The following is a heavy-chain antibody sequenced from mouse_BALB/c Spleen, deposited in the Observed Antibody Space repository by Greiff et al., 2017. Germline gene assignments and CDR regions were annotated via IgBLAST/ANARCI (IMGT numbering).Heavy chain of an antibody. CDR2: ISSGGSYT. D-gene: IGHD1-1*01. CDR3: ARHDHYYGSSVYAMDY. V-gene: IGHV5-6*01. CDR1: GFTFSSYG. J-gene: IGHJ4*01. Sequence: DVHLVESGGDLVKPGGSLKLSCAASGFTFSSYGMSWVRQTPDKRLEWVATISSGGSYTYYPDSVKGRFTISRDNAKNTLYLQMSSLKSEDTAMYYCARHDHYYGSSVYAMDYWGQGTSVTVSS.